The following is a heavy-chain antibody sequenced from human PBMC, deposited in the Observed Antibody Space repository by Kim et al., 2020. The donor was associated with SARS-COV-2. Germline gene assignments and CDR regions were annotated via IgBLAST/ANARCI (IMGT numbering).Heavy chain of an antibody. CDR2: ISAYNGNT. V-gene: IGHV1-18*01. D-gene: IGHD6-19*01. CDR3: ARDEAVAGTRPKRHFDY. Sequence: ASVKVSCKASGYTFTSFGISWVRQAPGQGLEWMGWISAYNGNTNYAQKLQGRVTMTTDTSTSTAYMELRSLRSDDTAVYYCARDEAVAGTRPKRHFDYWGQGTLVTVSS. CDR1: GYTFTSFG. J-gene: IGHJ4*02.